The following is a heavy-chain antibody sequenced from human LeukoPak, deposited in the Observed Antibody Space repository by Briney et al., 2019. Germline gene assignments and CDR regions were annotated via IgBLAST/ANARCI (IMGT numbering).Heavy chain of an antibody. J-gene: IGHJ4*02. D-gene: IGHD3-22*01. Sequence: GGSLRLSCAAAGFTFRNYAMHWVRQAPGKGLEWVAVISYDGSNKYYADSVKGRFTISRDNSKNTLYLQMNSLRAEDTAVYYCARGPRVYYYDSSVTFDYWGQGTLVTVSS. V-gene: IGHV3-30-3*01. CDR3: ARGPRVYYYDSSVTFDY. CDR1: GFTFRNYA. CDR2: ISYDGSNK.